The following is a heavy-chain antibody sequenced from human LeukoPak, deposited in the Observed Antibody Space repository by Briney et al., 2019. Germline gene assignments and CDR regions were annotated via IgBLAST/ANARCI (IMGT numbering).Heavy chain of an antibody. CDR1: GFTFSSYA. Sequence: GGSLRLSCAASGFTFSSYAMSWVRQAPGKGLEWVSAISGSGGSTYYADSVKGRFTISRDNAKNSLYLQMNSLRAEDTALYYCAREDDILTGYRSRYFDYWGQGTLVTVSS. J-gene: IGHJ4*02. CDR2: ISGSGGST. CDR3: AREDDILTGYRSRYFDY. V-gene: IGHV3-23*01. D-gene: IGHD3-9*01.